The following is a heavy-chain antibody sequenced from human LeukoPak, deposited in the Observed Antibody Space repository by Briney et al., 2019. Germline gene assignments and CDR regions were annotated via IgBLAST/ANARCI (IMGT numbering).Heavy chain of an antibody. CDR1: GGTFSSYA. CDR3: ARGRYCSGGSCLKPLDY. J-gene: IGHJ4*02. V-gene: IGHV1-69*13. D-gene: IGHD2-15*01. CDR2: IIPIFGTA. Sequence: GASVKVSCKASGGTFSSYAISWVRQAPGQGLEWMGGIIPIFGTANYAQKFQGRVTITADESTSTAYMELSSLRSEDTAVYYCARGRYCSGGSCLKPLDYWGQGTLVTVSS.